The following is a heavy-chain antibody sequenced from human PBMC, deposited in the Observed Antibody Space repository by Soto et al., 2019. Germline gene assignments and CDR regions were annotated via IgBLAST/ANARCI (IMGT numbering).Heavy chain of an antibody. CDR1: GGSISSSSYY. CDR3: ASRYGSGSRFDY. CDR2: IYYSGST. J-gene: IGHJ4*02. V-gene: IGHV4-39*07. D-gene: IGHD3-10*01. Sequence: ETLSLTCTVSGGSISSSSYYWGWIRQPPGKGLEWIGSIYYSGSTYYNPSLKSRVTISLDTSKNQFSLKLSSVTAADTAVYYCASRYGSGSRFDYWGQGTLVTVSS.